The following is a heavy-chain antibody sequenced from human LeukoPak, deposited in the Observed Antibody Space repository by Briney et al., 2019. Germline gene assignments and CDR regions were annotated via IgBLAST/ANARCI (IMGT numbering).Heavy chain of an antibody. CDR1: GGTFSSYA. J-gene: IGHJ6*03. Sequence: SVKVSCKASGGTFSSYAISWVRQAPGQGLEWMGGIIPIFGTANYAQKFQGRVTITTDESTSTAYMELSSLRSEDTAVYYCARDAQGYCNGGSCYSEGYYYYYYMDVWGKGTTVTVSS. D-gene: IGHD2-15*01. CDR3: ARDAQGYCNGGSCYSEGYYYYYYMDV. V-gene: IGHV1-69*05. CDR2: IIPIFGTA.